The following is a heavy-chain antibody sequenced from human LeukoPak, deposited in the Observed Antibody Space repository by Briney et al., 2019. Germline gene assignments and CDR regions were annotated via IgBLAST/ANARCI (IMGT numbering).Heavy chain of an antibody. D-gene: IGHD5-12*01. Sequence: GGSLRISCAAYGVTFSSYWMHWVRQAPGKGLVWVSRINSDGSSITYADSVKGRFTISRDNVKNTLYLQMNSLRVEDTAVYYCAREGRVSSYDFDCWVQGTLVTVSS. CDR2: INSDGSSI. CDR1: GVTFSSYW. CDR3: AREGRVSSYDFDC. J-gene: IGHJ4*02. V-gene: IGHV3-74*03.